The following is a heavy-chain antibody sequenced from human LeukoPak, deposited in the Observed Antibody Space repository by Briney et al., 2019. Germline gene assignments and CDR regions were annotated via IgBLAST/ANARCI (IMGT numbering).Heavy chain of an antibody. V-gene: IGHV3-21*01. CDR3: ARGNLDGYNLSF. D-gene: IGHD5-24*01. J-gene: IGHJ4*02. CDR1: GFTFSSYS. Sequence: GGSLRLSCAASGFTFSSYSMNWVRQAPGKGLEWVSSISSSSSYIYYADSVKGRFTISRDNAKNSLYLQMNSLRAEDTAVYYCARGNLDGYNLSFWGQGTLVTVSS. CDR2: ISSSSSYI.